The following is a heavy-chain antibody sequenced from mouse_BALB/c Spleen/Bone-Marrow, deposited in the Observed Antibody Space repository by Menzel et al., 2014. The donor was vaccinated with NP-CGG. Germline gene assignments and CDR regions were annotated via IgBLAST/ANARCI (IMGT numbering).Heavy chain of an antibody. CDR1: GYTFSSYW. D-gene: IGHD2-3*01. V-gene: IGHV1-9*01. J-gene: IGHJ4*01. CDR3: ARSDGYYYAMDY. CDR2: ILPGSGST. Sequence: QVQLKQSGAELMKPGASVKISCKATGYTFSSYWIEWVKQRPGHGLEWIGEILPGSGSTNYNEKFKGKATFTADTSSNTAYTQLSSLTSEDSAVYYCARSDGYYYAMDYWGQGTSVTVSS.